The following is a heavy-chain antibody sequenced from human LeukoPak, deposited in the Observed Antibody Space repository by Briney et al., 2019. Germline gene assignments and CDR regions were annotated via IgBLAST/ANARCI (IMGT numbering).Heavy chain of an antibody. J-gene: IGHJ3*02. D-gene: IGHD3-10*01. CDR1: GDSISSYY. Sequence: PSETLSLTCTVSGDSISSYYWSWIRQPPGKGLEWIGYIYYSGSTNYSPSLKSRVTISVDTSKNQFSLKLSSVTAADTAVYYCASDRSGSYDHDAFDIWGQGTMVTVSS. CDR3: ASDRSGSYDHDAFDI. CDR2: IYYSGST. V-gene: IGHV4-59*08.